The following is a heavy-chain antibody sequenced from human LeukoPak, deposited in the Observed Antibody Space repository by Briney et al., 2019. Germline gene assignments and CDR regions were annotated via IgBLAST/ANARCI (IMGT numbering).Heavy chain of an antibody. CDR2: IYPGDSDT. Sequence: GESLKISCKGSGYSFTSYWIGWVRQMPGKGLEWMGIIYPGDSDTRYSPSFQGQVTISADKSISTAYLQRSSLKASDTAMYYCARQQGELHAGYDYWGQGTLVTVSS. V-gene: IGHV5-51*01. CDR3: ARQQGELHAGYDY. J-gene: IGHJ4*02. D-gene: IGHD1-26*01. CDR1: GYSFTSYW.